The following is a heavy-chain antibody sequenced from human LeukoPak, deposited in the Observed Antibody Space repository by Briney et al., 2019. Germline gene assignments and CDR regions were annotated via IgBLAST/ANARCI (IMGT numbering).Heavy chain of an antibody. CDR1: EFTFSNYW. J-gene: IGHJ4*02. CDR2: ISLSGSTI. CDR3: ARAYFSGTVDY. V-gene: IGHV3-11*01. Sequence: GGSLTLSCEAFEFTFSNYWMSWVRQAPGKGLEWVSYISLSGSTIYYADSLKGRFTISRDNAKNSLYLQMNSLRAEDTAVYYCARAYFSGTVDYWGQGTPVTVSS. D-gene: IGHD1-26*01.